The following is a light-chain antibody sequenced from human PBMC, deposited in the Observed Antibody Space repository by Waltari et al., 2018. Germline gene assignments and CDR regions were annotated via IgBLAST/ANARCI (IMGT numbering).Light chain of an antibody. J-gene: IGLJ2*01. CDR3: AAWDDSLGVV. CDR2: SNN. Sequence: QSVLTQPPSASGTPGQRVTISCSGSSSNIGSNTVNWYQQLPGTAPKLLIYSNNQRRAGVPERVSGSKSGTSASLAISGLQSEDEADYYCAAWDDSLGVVFGGGTKLTVL. CDR1: SSNIGSNT. V-gene: IGLV1-44*01.